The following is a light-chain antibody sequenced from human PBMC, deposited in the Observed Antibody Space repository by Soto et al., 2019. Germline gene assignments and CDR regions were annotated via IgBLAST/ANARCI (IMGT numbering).Light chain of an antibody. CDR3: QQYDTYSWT. V-gene: IGKV1-5*01. CDR2: DAS. J-gene: IGKJ1*01. Sequence: DIQMTQSPSTLSASVGDRVTITCRASQNINTWLAWYQQKPVKAPKLLIYDASSLESGVPSRFSGSGSGTEFTLTISSLQPDDFATFYCQQYDTYSWTFGQGTKVESK. CDR1: QNINTW.